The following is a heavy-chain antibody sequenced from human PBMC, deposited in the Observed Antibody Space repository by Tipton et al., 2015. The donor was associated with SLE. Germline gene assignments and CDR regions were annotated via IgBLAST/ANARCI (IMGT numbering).Heavy chain of an antibody. Sequence: SLRLSCAASGFTFSAYAVHWVRQAPGKGLEWVAVISYDGSNKYYADSVKGRFTISRDNSKNTLYLQMNSLRAEDTAVYYCARVLGSYYGMDVWGQGTTVTASS. CDR2: ISYDGSNK. CDR3: ARVLGSYYGMDV. J-gene: IGHJ6*02. V-gene: IGHV3-30*04. CDR1: GFTFSAYA.